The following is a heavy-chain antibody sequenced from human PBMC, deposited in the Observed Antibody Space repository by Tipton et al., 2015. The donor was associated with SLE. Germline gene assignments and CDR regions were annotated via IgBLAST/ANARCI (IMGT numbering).Heavy chain of an antibody. V-gene: IGHV6-1*01. J-gene: IGHJ6*02. CDR2: TYYMSKWYN. D-gene: IGHD1-26*01. CDR3: AKDGGFSGSYYDYYGMDV. Sequence: PGLVKPSQTLSLTCAISGDSVSSNSAAWNWIRQSPSRGLEWLGRTYYMSKWYNDYAVSVKSRIIINPDTSKNQFSLQLTSVTPEDTAVYYCAKDGGFSGSYYDYYGMDVWGQGTTVTVSS. CDR1: GDSVSSNSAA.